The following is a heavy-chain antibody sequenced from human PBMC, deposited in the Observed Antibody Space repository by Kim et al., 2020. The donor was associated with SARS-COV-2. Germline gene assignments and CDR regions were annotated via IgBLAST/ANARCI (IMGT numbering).Heavy chain of an antibody. J-gene: IGHJ4*02. V-gene: IGHV3-33*01. D-gene: IGHD6-19*01. CDR3: ARDLLYSSGSPDY. Sequence: ADSVKGRFTISRDNSKNTLYLQMNSLRAEDTAVYYCARDLLYSSGSPDYWGQGTLVTVSS.